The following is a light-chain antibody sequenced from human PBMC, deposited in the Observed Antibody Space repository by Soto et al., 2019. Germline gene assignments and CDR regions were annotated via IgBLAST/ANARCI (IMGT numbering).Light chain of an antibody. CDR2: EGS. V-gene: IGLV2-14*01. CDR3: AAWDDSLNGHV. Sequence: QSALTQPASVSGSPGQSITISCTGTSSDVGGYKYVSWYQKHPGKAPKVIIFEGSSRPSGVSNRFSGSKSGNTASLTISGLQAEDEADYYCAAWDDSLNGHVFGTGTKLTVL. CDR1: SSDVGGYKY. J-gene: IGLJ1*01.